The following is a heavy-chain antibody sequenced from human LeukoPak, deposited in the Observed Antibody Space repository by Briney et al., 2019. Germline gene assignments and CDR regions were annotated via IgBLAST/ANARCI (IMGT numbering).Heavy chain of an antibody. CDR2: ISYDGSDK. CDR1: GFTFSSYA. Sequence: PGRSLRLSYAASGFTFSSYAMHWVRQAPRKGLEWVAVISYDGSDKYYADSVKGRFTISRDNSKNTLYLQMNSLRAEDTAVYYCARDTAVRGFDYWGQGTLVTVSS. CDR3: ARDTAVRGFDY. V-gene: IGHV3-30*04. J-gene: IGHJ4*02. D-gene: IGHD3-10*01.